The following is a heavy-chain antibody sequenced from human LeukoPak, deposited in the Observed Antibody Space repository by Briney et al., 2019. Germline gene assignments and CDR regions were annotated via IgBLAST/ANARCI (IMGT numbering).Heavy chain of an antibody. CDR2: IKEDGSQK. J-gene: IGHJ4*02. CDR1: GGSFSGYY. CDR3: ARDAVTAY. V-gene: IGHV3-7*01. Sequence: ETLSLTCAVYGGSFSGYYWSWVRQAPGKGLEWVANIKEDGSQKYYVDSVKGRFTISRDNARDSLFLQMNRLRIEDTAVYYCARDAVTAYWGQGTLVTVSS.